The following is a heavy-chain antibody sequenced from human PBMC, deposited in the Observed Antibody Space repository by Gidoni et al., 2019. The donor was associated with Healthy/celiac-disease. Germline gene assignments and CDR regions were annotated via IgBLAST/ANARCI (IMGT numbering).Heavy chain of an antibody. V-gene: IGHV1-2*02. D-gene: IGHD3-22*01. Sequence: QVQLVQSGAEVKKPGASVKVSCKASGYTFTGYYMHWVRQAPGQGLEWMGWINPNSGGTNYAQKFQGRVTMTRDTSISTAYMELSRLRSDDTAVYYCATAYYDSSGYYPFDYWGQGTLVTVSS. CDR1: GYTFTGYY. CDR2: INPNSGGT. J-gene: IGHJ4*02. CDR3: ATAYYDSSGYYPFDY.